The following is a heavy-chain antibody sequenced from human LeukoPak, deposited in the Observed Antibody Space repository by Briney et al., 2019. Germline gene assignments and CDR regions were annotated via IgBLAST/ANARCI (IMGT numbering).Heavy chain of an antibody. D-gene: IGHD6-25*01. CDR3: AREGRPYYYYYMDV. J-gene: IGHJ6*03. CDR1: GGTFSSYA. CDR2: IIPIFGTA. Sequence: ASVKVSCKASGGTFSSYAISWVRQAPGQGLEWMGGIIPIFGTANYAQKFQGRVTITADESTSTAYMELSSLRSEDTAVYYCAREGRPYYYYYMDVWGKGTTVTVSS. V-gene: IGHV1-69*13.